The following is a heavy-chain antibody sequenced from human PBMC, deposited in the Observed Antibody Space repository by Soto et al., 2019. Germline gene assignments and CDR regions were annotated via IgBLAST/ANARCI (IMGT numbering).Heavy chain of an antibody. J-gene: IGHJ4*02. CDR3: ARRYSGSSSRIDY. V-gene: IGHV5-51*01. CDR2: IYPGDSDT. Sequence: YWIGWVRQMPGKGLEWMGIIYPGDSDTRYSPSFQGQVTISADKSISTAYLQWSSLKASDTAMYYCARRYSGSSSRIDYWGQGTLVTVSS. D-gene: IGHD1-26*01. CDR1: YW.